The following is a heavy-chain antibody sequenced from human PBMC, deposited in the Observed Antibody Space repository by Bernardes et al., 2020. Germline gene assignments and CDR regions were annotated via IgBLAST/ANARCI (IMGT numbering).Heavy chain of an antibody. CDR1: GFTFSSYW. Sequence: GSLSLSCAASGFTFSSYWMSWVRPAPGKGLEWVANIKQDGSEKYYVDSVKGRFTISRDNDKNSLYLQMNSLRAEDTAVYYCAREGTALYFDYWGQGTLVTVSP. V-gene: IGHV3-7*03. J-gene: IGHJ4*02. CDR2: IKQDGSEK. CDR3: AREGTALYFDY.